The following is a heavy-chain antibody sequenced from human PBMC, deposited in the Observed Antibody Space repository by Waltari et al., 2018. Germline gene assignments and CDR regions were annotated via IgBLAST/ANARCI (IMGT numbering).Heavy chain of an antibody. CDR1: GFTVLNYY. CDR3: ARGRAVRSGPFDS. D-gene: IGHD1-26*01. J-gene: IGHJ5*01. CDR2: MYGDGDT. V-gene: IGHV3-53*01. Sequence: EVQLVESGGAFIQPGGSLRLACAASGFTVLNYYMGWVRQAPGKGLDWVSVMYGDGDTFYGESMKGRFTIFRDDSVNTLWLQMNSLTVEDTAIYYCARGRAVRSGPFDSWGQGTLVTVSS.